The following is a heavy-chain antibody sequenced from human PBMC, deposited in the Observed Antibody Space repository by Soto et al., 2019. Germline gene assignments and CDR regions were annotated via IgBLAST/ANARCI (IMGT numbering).Heavy chain of an antibody. CDR3: ARDKRDLRFLEWSYYFDY. CDR2: ISYDGSNK. D-gene: IGHD3-3*01. CDR1: GFTFSSSA. V-gene: IGHV3-30-3*01. Sequence: QVQLVESGGGVVQPGRSLRLSCAASGFTFSSSAMHWVRQAPDKGLEWVAVISYDGSNKYYADSVKGRFTISRDNSKNTLYLQMNSLRAEDTAVYYCARDKRDLRFLEWSYYFDYWGQGTLVTVSS. J-gene: IGHJ4*02.